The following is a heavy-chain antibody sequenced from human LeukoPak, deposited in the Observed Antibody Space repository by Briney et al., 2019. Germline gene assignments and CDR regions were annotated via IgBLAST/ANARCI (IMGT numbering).Heavy chain of an antibody. CDR3: ARVSPHTVAFDY. Sequence: ASVKVSCEASGYTFTSYYMHWVRQAPGQGLEWMGIINPSGGSTSYAQKFQGRVTMTRDTSTSTVYMGLSSLRSEDTAVYYCARVSPHTVAFDYWGQGTLVTVSS. V-gene: IGHV1-46*01. J-gene: IGHJ4*02. D-gene: IGHD4-23*01. CDR1: GYTFTSYY. CDR2: INPSGGST.